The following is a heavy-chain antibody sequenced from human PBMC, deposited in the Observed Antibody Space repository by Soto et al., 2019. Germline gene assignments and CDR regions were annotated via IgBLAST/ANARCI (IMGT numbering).Heavy chain of an antibody. V-gene: IGHV1-3*01. CDR3: ARGVRVGATRHGMDV. CDR2: INAGNGNT. Sequence: QVQLVQSGAEVKKPGASVKVSCKASGYTFTSYAMHWVRQAPGQRLEWMGWINAGNGNTKYSQKFQGRVTITRDTSASTAYMELSSLRSEDTAVYYCARGVRVGATRHGMDVWGQGTTVTVSS. CDR1: GYTFTSYA. J-gene: IGHJ6*02. D-gene: IGHD1-26*01.